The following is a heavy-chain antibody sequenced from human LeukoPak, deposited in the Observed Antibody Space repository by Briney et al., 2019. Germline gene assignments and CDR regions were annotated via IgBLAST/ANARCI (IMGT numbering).Heavy chain of an antibody. CDR3: ARDYYDSSGYYVGDAFDV. J-gene: IGHJ3*01. Sequence: SVKVSCKASGGTFSSYTISWVRQAPGQGLEWMGRIIPILGIAKYAHKFQGRVTITADKSTSPYCIVLISRSYETTAVYYSARDYYDSSGYYVGDAFDVWGQGTMVTVSS. CDR1: GGTFSSYT. D-gene: IGHD3-22*01. V-gene: IGHV1-69*04. CDR2: IIPILGIA.